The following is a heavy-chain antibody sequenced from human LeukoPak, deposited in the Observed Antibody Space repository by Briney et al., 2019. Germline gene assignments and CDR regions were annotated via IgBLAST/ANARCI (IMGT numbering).Heavy chain of an antibody. J-gene: IGHJ4*02. CDR1: GYTFTGYY. V-gene: IGHV1-2*02. D-gene: IGHD6-6*01. Sequence: ASVKVSCKASGYTFTGYYMRWVRQAPGQGLEWMGWINPNSGGTNYAQKFQGRVTMTRDTSISTAYMELSRLRSDDTAVYYCARGVEYSSSGYFDYWGQGTLVTVSS. CDR2: INPNSGGT. CDR3: ARGVEYSSSGYFDY.